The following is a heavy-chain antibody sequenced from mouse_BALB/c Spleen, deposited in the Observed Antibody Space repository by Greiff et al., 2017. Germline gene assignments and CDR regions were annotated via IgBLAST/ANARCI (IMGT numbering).Heavy chain of an antibody. V-gene: IGHV2-6-7*01. CDR1: GFSLTGYG. CDR3: ARRANWDLYWYFDV. D-gene: IGHD4-1*01. J-gene: IGHJ1*01. CDR2: IWGDGST. Sequence: QVQLKESGPGLVAPSQSLSITCTVSGFSLTGYGVNWVRQPPGKGLEWLGMIWGDGSTDYNSALKSRLSISKDNSKSQVFFKMNSLQADDTAIYYCARRANWDLYWYFDVWGAGTTVTVSS.